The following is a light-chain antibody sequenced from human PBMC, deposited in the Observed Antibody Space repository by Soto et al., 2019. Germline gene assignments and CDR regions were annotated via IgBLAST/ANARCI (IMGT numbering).Light chain of an antibody. CDR1: PSVSRNY. V-gene: IGKV3-20*01. Sequence: EIVLTQSPGTLSLSPGERGTLTCRASPSVSRNYLAWFQQKPGQAPRLLIYGASSRATGIPDRFSGSGSGMDFTLTISRLEPEDFGVYYCQQYGGAPYTFGPGTKVD. CDR2: GAS. CDR3: QQYGGAPYT. J-gene: IGKJ3*01.